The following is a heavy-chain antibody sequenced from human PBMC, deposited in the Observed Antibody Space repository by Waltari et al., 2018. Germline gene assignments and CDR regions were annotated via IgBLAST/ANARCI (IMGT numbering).Heavy chain of an antibody. V-gene: IGHV3-48*03. CDR1: GSTFSIHE. Sequence: EVQLVESGGGLVQPGGSLRLSCAASGSTFSIHEMNWVRQAPGKGLEWVSYIGTSGASRYYAHSVKGRFTISRDNAQNSLYLQMNSLRAEDTAVYYCARELVERRTGVDYWGQGILVTVSS. CDR3: ARELVERRTGVDY. CDR2: IGTSGASR. J-gene: IGHJ4*02. D-gene: IGHD1-1*01.